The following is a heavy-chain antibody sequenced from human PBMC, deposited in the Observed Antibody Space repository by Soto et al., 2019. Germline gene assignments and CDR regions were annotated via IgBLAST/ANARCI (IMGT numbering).Heavy chain of an antibody. CDR3: ARTSAAGKYYYGMDV. D-gene: IGHD6-13*01. CDR1: GYTFTKYW. V-gene: IGHV5-51*01. CDR2: IYPDDSDT. Sequence: LGESLKISCQASGYTFTKYWVGWVRQMPGKGLEWMGIIYPDDSDTRYSPSFQGHVTISADKSISTAYLQWSSLKASDTAMYYCARTSAAGKYYYGMDVWGQGTTVTVSS. J-gene: IGHJ6*02.